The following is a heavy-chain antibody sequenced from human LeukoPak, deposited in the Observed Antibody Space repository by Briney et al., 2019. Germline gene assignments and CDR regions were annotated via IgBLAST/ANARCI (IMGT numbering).Heavy chain of an antibody. D-gene: IGHD5-12*01. CDR3: ARVRYSGMDV. J-gene: IGHJ6*04. CDR2: INPSVGST. V-gene: IGHV1-46*01. Sequence: RQGPGXXLEWMGIINPSVGSTSYAQKFQGRVTMTRAMSTSTVYMELSSLRSEDTAVYYCARVRYSGMDVWGKGTTVTVSS.